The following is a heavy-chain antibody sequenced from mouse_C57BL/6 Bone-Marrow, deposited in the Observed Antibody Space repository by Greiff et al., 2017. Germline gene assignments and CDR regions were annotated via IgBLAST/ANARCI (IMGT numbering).Heavy chain of an antibody. D-gene: IGHD3-3*01. V-gene: IGHV6-3*01. CDR1: GFTFSNYW. J-gene: IGHJ4*01. CDR2: IRLKSDNYAT. Sequence: DVMLVESGGGLVQPGGSMKLSCVASGFTFSNYWMNWVRQSPEKGLEWVAQIRLKSDNYATHYAESVKGRFTISRDDSKSSVYLQMNNLRAEDTGIYYCTVGGPYAMDYWGQGTSVTVSS. CDR3: TVGGPYAMDY.